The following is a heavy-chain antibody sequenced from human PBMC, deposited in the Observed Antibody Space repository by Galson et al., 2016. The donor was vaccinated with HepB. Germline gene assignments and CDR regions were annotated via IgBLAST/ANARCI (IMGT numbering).Heavy chain of an antibody. D-gene: IGHD3-3*01. CDR3: ARDGVRWSPVEYFHH. J-gene: IGHJ1*01. CDR2: ISGSGSST. V-gene: IGHV3-23*01. Sequence: SLRLSCAASGFTFSNFGMSWVRQAPGKGLEWVSLISGSGSSTSYADSVEGRFTISRDNSKNTLYLQISSLSPDDTAVYYCARDGVRWSPVEYFHHWGQGTLVSVSS. CDR1: GFTFSNFG.